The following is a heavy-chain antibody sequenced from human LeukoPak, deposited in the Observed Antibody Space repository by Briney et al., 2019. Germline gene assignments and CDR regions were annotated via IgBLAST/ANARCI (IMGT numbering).Heavy chain of an antibody. CDR1: GGSISSSSYY. CDR2: IYYSGST. J-gene: IGHJ4*02. D-gene: IGHD3-22*01. CDR3: ASGTMIVVVITPFDY. V-gene: IGHV4-39*01. Sequence: SETLSLTCTVSGGSISSSSYYWGWIRQPPGKGLGWIGSIYYSGSTYYNPSLKSRVTISVDTSKNQFSLKLSSVTAADTAVYYCASGTMIVVVITPFDYWGQGTLVTVSS.